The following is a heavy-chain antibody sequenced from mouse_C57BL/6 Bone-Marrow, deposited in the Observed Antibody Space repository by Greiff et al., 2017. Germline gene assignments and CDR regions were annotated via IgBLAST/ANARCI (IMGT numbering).Heavy chain of an antibody. Sequence: EQSGPELVKPGASVKISCKASGYAFSSSWMNWVKQRPGKGLEWIGRIYPGDGDTNYNGKFKGKATLTADKSSSTAYMQLSSLTSEDSAVYFCARNPYYGSDYWGQGTTLTVSS. CDR1: GYAFSSSW. J-gene: IGHJ2*01. D-gene: IGHD1-1*01. CDR3: ARNPYYGSDY. CDR2: IYPGDGDT. V-gene: IGHV1-82*01.